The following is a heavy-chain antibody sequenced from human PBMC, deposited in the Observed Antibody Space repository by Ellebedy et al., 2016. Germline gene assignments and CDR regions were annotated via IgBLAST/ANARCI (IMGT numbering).Heavy chain of an antibody. Sequence: GSLRLSCAVYGGSFSGYYWSWIRQPPGKGLEWIGEIYHSGSTNYNPSLKSRVTISVDKSKNQFSLKLSSVTAADTAVYYCARARWEHGIDYWGQGTLVTVSS. J-gene: IGHJ4*02. V-gene: IGHV4-34*01. D-gene: IGHD1-26*01. CDR1: GGSFSGYY. CDR2: IYHSGST. CDR3: ARARWEHGIDY.